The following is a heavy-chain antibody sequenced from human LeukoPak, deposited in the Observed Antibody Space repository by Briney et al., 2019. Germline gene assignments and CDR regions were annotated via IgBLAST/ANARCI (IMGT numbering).Heavy chain of an antibody. D-gene: IGHD3-22*01. Sequence: PSETLSLTCTVSGYSISSTYYWGWIRQPPGKGLEWIGSIYHSGSTYYNPSLKSRVTISVDTSKSQFSLKLSPVTAADTAVYYCARERSGYSLFDYWGQGTLVTVSS. CDR3: ARERSGYSLFDY. V-gene: IGHV4-38-2*02. CDR2: IYHSGST. CDR1: GYSISSTYY. J-gene: IGHJ4*02.